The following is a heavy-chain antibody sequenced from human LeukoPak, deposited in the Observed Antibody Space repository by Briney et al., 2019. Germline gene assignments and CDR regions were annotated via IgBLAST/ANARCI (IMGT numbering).Heavy chain of an antibody. CDR3: ARHDPNARLKLDY. CDR2: FDPTDSYT. V-gene: IGHV5-10-1*01. Sequence: KHGESLKISCKASGYSFATYWISWVRQTPGQGLEWMGRFDPTDSYTTYGPSFQGHVTISPDKSISTAYLQWNSLKASDTAMYYCARHDPNARLKLDYWGQGTLVTVSS. J-gene: IGHJ4*02. D-gene: IGHD3-3*01. CDR1: GYSFATYW.